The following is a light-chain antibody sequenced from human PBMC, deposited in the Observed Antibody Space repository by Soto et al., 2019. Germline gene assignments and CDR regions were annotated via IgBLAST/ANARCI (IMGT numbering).Light chain of an antibody. Sequence: QSALTQPPSASGSPGQSVNISCTGTSSDVGGYNYVSWYQHHPGKAPKLMIYEVTKRPSGVPDRFSGSKSANTASLTVSGLQGDDEADYYCSSYAGSSNYVFGTGTKVTVL. V-gene: IGLV2-8*01. CDR3: SSYAGSSNYV. CDR1: SSDVGGYNY. J-gene: IGLJ1*01. CDR2: EVT.